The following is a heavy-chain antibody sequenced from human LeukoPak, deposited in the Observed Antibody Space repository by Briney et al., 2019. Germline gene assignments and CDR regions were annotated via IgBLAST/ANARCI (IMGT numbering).Heavy chain of an antibody. V-gene: IGHV4-39*01. CDR2: IYYSGST. Sequence: PSETLSLTCTVSGGSISSRSYYWGWIRQPPGKGLVWIGSIYYSGSTYYNPSLKSRVTISVDTSKNQFSLKLSSVTAADTAVYYCARVAAGFVPFDYWGQGTLVTVSS. CDR3: ARVAAGFVPFDY. J-gene: IGHJ4*02. D-gene: IGHD6-19*01. CDR1: GGSISSRSYY.